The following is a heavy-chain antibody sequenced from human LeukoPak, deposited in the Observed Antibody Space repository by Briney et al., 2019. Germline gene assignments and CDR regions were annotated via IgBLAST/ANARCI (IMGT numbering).Heavy chain of an antibody. V-gene: IGHV3-21*01. CDR2: ISSSSSYI. D-gene: IGHD6-13*01. J-gene: IGHJ4*02. CDR1: GFTFSSYS. Sequence: GGSLRLSCAASGFTFSSYSMNWVRQAPGKGLEWVSSISSSSSYIYYADSVKGRFTISRDNAKNPLYLQMNSLRAEDTAVYYCAREPYSSSWTNYDYWGQGTLVTVSS. CDR3: AREPYSSSWTNYDY.